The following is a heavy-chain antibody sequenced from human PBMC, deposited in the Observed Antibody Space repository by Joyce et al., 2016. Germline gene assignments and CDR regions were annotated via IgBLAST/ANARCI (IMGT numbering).Heavy chain of an antibody. CDR2: IMPIVGTA. D-gene: IGHD3-10*01. CDR3: ARVVSGSYYFVMDV. J-gene: IGHJ6*02. V-gene: IGHV1-69*01. CDR1: GGTFSSYN. Sequence: QVQLLQSGAEVTKPGSSVNVSCKASGGTFSSYNISWVRQAPGQGLEGMGGIMPIVGTANIEQKFQGRLTITADESSSTAYMELSSRRSEDTAVYYCARVVSGSYYFVMDVWGQGTTVTVSS.